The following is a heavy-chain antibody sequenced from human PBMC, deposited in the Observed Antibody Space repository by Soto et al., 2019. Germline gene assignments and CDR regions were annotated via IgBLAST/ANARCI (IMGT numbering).Heavy chain of an antibody. CDR2: IYYDGSNK. V-gene: IGHV3-33*01. Sequence: QVQLVESGGGVVQPGRSLRLSCAASGFAFSAYGMHWVRQAPGKGLEWVAMIYYDGSNKYYADSVKGRFTISRDNSKNPLSLQMSSLRAEDTALYYGARVGGTVTSDYWGQGTLVTVSS. CDR3: ARVGGTVTSDY. J-gene: IGHJ4*02. D-gene: IGHD4-17*01. CDR1: GFAFSAYG.